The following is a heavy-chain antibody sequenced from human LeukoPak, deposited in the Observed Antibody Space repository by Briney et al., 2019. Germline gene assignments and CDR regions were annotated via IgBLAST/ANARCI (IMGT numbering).Heavy chain of an antibody. CDR2: ISGSGGRT. D-gene: IGHD3-22*01. Sequence: AGGSLRLSCAASGFTLSNYGMSWVRQAPGKGLEWVAGISGSGGRTNYADSVKGRFTISRDNPKNTLYLQMNSLRVEDTAVYFCAKRGVVIRVILVGFHKEAYYFDSWGQGALVTVSS. CDR3: AKRGVVIRVILVGFHKEAYYFDS. CDR1: GFTLSNYG. J-gene: IGHJ4*02. V-gene: IGHV3-23*01.